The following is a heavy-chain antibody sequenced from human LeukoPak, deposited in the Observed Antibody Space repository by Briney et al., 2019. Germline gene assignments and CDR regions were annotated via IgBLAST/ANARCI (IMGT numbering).Heavy chain of an antibody. CDR2: ICVSGGST. D-gene: IGHD3-22*01. Sequence: GGSLRLSRAASGFTLSIYAMCCVRQAPGEGLEWVSAICVSGGSTYYTDSVKGRYTISRDNSKNTRYLQMNSLRAEYTAVYYCAKDPSPRDYDISGPGSWFDPWGQGTLVTVSS. CDR1: GFTLSIYA. CDR3: AKDPSPRDYDISGPGSWFDP. V-gene: IGHV3-23*01. J-gene: IGHJ5*02.